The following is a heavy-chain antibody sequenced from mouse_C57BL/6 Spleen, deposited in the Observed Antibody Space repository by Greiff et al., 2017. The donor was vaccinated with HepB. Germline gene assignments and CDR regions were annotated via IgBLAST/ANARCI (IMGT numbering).Heavy chain of an antibody. J-gene: IGHJ1*03. Sequence: EVMLVESGGGLVQPGGSLSLSCAASGFTFTDYYMSWVRQPPGKALEWLGFIRNKANGYTTEYSASVKGRFTISRDNSQSILYLQMNALRAEDSATYYCASPHYYGSSDWYFDVWGTGTTVTVSS. CDR2: IRNKANGYTT. CDR3: ASPHYYGSSDWYFDV. D-gene: IGHD1-1*01. V-gene: IGHV7-3*01. CDR1: GFTFTDYY.